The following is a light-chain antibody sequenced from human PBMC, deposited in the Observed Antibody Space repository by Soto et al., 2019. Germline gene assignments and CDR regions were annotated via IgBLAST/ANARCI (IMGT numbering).Light chain of an antibody. J-gene: IGLJ2*01. CDR1: SSNIGAGYN. CDR2: VNS. V-gene: IGLV1-40*01. Sequence: QAVVTQPPSVSGAPGQRVTISCTGSSSNIGAGYNVHWYQQLPGTAPKLLIYVNSNRPSGVPDRFSGSKSGTSASLAITGLQAEDEADYYCQSYDSSLSGPIFGGGTKLTVL. CDR3: QSYDSSLSGPI.